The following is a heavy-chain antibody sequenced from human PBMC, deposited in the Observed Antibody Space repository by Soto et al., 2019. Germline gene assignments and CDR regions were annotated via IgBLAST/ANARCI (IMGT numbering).Heavy chain of an antibody. CDR1: GGTFSSYT. V-gene: IGHV1-69*02. CDR3: ASQAVAEEY. CDR2: IIPILGIA. J-gene: IGHJ4*02. D-gene: IGHD6-19*01. Sequence: QVQLVQSGAEVKKPGSSVKVSCKASGGTFSSYTISWVRQAPGQGLEWMGRIIPILGIANYAQKFQGRVTITADKPTSTAYMELSSLRSEHRAVYYCASQAVAEEYWGQGTLVTVSS.